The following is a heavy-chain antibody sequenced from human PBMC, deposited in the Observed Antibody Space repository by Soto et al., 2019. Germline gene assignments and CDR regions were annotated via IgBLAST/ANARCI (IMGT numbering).Heavy chain of an antibody. CDR1: RGTFSSYT. V-gene: IGHV1-69*02. J-gene: IGHJ4*02. D-gene: IGHD1-1*01. CDR2: IIPILGIA. CDR3: ARAVGTDDYFDY. Sequence: QVQLVQSGAEVKKPGSSVKVSCKASRGTFSSYTISWVRQAPGQGLEWMGRIIPILGIANYAQKFQGRVTITADKSTSTAYMELSSLRSEDTAVYYCARAVGTDDYFDYWGQGTLVTVSS.